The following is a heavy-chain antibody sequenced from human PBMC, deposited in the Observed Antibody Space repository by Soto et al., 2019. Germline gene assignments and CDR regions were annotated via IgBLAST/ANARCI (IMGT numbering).Heavy chain of an antibody. CDR2: IKQDGSEK. Sequence: GGSLRLSCAASGFTFSSYWMSWVRQAPGKGLEWVANIKQDGSEKYYVDSVKGRFTISRENAKNSLYLQMNSLRAEDTAVYYCARDGGRPYYYYGMDVWGQGTTVTVSS. V-gene: IGHV3-7*05. D-gene: IGHD3-16*01. CDR3: ARDGGRPYYYYGMDV. J-gene: IGHJ6*02. CDR1: GFTFSSYW.